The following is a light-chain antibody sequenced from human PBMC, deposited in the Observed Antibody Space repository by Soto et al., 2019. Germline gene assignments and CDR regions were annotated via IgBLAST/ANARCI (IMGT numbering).Light chain of an antibody. V-gene: IGKV3-15*01. J-gene: IGKJ1*01. CDR3: QQYNKWPQWT. Sequence: EVVMTQSPATLSVSPGERATLSFRASQSIRTDLAWYQQKPGQAPSLLIFSASTRATGVPARFSGSGSGTEFTLTISSLQSEDFAVYYCQQYNKWPQWTFGQGTKVDIK. CDR2: SAS. CDR1: QSIRTD.